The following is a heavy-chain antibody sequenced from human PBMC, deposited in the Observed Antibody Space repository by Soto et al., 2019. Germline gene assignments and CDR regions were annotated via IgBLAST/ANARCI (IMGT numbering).Heavy chain of an antibody. CDR3: VKKIAGTTTSGAYWSFDL. CDR2: IRGGGDAT. D-gene: IGHD1-26*01. J-gene: IGHJ2*01. Sequence: EVQLLESGGGLVQPGGSLTLSCAASGFTFSEFAMNWVRQAPGKGLEWVSGIRGGGDATFYADSVKGGFTISRVQSKTTVYLQMNGLRCDDTAVYYCVKKIAGTTTSGAYWSFDLWGRGTLVTVSS. CDR1: GFTFSEFA. V-gene: IGHV3-23*01.